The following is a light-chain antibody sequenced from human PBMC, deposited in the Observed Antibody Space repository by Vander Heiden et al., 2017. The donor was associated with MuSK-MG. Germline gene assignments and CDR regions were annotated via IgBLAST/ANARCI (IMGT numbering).Light chain of an antibody. V-gene: IGKV2-29*03. CDR3: TQCMHLPLT. CDR2: EGA. Sequence: IVMTRTPLSRSVTHGQQASISCNSSQSLLHRDGKNYLYWFLQKAGQPPQLLIYEGATRGSGVPARFSGSGSGTDFTLKISRVEAEDIGVYYCTQCMHLPLTFGQGTQMEIK. CDR1: QSLLHRDGKNY. J-gene: IGKJ5*01.